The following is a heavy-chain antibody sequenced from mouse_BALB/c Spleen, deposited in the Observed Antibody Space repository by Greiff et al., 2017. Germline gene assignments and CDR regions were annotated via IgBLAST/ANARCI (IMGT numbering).Heavy chain of an antibody. V-gene: IGHV1-15*01. Sequence: QVQLQQSGAELVRPGASVTLSCKASGYTFTDYDMHWVKQTPVHGLEWIGAIDPETGGTAYNQKFKGKATLTADKSSSTAYMELRSLTSEDSAVYYCTRQGYYGSFDYWGQGTTLTVSS. J-gene: IGHJ2*01. D-gene: IGHD1-2*01. CDR2: IDPETGGT. CDR3: TRQGYYGSFDY. CDR1: GYTFTDYD.